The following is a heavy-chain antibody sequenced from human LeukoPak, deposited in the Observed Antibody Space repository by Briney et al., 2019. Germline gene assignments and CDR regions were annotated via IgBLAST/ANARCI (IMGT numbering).Heavy chain of an antibody. V-gene: IGHV3-9*01. CDR1: GFTFDDYA. Sequence: GRSLRLSCAASGFTFDDYAMHWVRHAPGKGLEWVSGISWNSGSIGYADSVKGRFTISRDNAKNSLYLQMNSLRAEDTALYYCAGEYCSSTSCYKRGWFDPWGQGTLVTVSS. J-gene: IGHJ5*02. CDR2: ISWNSGSI. D-gene: IGHD2-2*02. CDR3: AGEYCSSTSCYKRGWFDP.